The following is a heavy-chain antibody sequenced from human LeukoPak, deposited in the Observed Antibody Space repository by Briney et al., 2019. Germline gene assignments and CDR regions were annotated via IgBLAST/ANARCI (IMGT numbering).Heavy chain of an antibody. CDR1: GFTFSSYT. Sequence: GGSLRLSCAASGFTFSSYTMNWVRQAPGKGLEWVSAISGSGGSTYYADSVKGRFTISRDNSKNTLYLQMNSLRAEDTAVYYCAKVPYSSGVRGAFDIWGQGTMVTVSS. D-gene: IGHD6-19*01. V-gene: IGHV3-23*01. J-gene: IGHJ3*02. CDR3: AKVPYSSGVRGAFDI. CDR2: ISGSGGST.